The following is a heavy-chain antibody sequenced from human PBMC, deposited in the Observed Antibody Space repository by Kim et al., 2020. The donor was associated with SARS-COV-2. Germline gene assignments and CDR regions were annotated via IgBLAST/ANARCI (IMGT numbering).Heavy chain of an antibody. Sequence: SETLSLTCAVYGGSFSGYYWSWIRQPPGKGLEWIGEINHSGSTNYNPSLKSRVTISVDTSKNQFSLKLSSVTAADTAVYYCASQGDFWAFDIWGQGTMVTVSS. CDR1: GGSFSGYY. D-gene: IGHD3-3*01. V-gene: IGHV4-34*01. CDR2: INHSGST. CDR3: ASQGDFWAFDI. J-gene: IGHJ3*02.